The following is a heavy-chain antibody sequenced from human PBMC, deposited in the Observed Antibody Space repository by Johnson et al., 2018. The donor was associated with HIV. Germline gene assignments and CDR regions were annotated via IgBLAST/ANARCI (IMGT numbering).Heavy chain of an antibody. V-gene: IGHV3-11*04. Sequence: QMLLVESGGGLVKPGGSLRLSCAASGLTFSDYYMSCIRHNPGKGLEWLSYISSSCSTIYYVYSVTDRFTNSRDNAKNSLYLQMNSLRAEDTAVYYCARGGKAHYGGNFGAFDIWGQGTMFTVSS. J-gene: IGHJ3*02. CDR3: ARGGKAHYGGNFGAFDI. CDR2: ISSSCSTI. D-gene: IGHD4-23*01. CDR1: GLTFSDYY.